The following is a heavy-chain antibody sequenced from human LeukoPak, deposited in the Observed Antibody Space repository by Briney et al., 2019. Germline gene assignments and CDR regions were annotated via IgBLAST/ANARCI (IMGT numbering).Heavy chain of an antibody. V-gene: IGHV1-46*01. J-gene: IGHJ6*03. CDR3: ARDGISYGSGAAKFYFYLMDV. CDR2: INPNGGIT. CDR1: GYTFTSYY. Sequence: ASVKVSCKASGYTFTSYYMHWVRQAPGQGLEWMGIINPNGGITSYAEKLQGRLTMTRDMSTSTFYMDLTSLRSEDTAVYYCARDGISYGSGAAKFYFYLMDVWGKGTSVTASS. D-gene: IGHD5-18*01.